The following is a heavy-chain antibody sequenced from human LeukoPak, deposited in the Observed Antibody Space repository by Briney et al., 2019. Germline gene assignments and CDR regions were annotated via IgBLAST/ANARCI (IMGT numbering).Heavy chain of an antibody. CDR1: GGSISSYY. Sequence: PSETLSLTCTVSGGSISSYYWSWIRQPPGKGLEWIGYISYSGRTNYNPSLKSRVTISVDTSKNQFSLRLSSVTAADTAVYYCARAGIMATTPFGYWGQGTLVSVSS. CDR3: ARAGIMATTPFGY. J-gene: IGHJ4*02. CDR2: ISYSGRT. D-gene: IGHD5-24*01. V-gene: IGHV4-59*01.